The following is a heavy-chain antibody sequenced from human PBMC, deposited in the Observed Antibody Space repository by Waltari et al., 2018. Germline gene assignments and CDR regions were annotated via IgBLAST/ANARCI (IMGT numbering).Heavy chain of an antibody. Sequence: VPPKPGGRGLVKPSETLAPTRAGYGWAFSGYFWSWTRQPPGKGLEWIGEINHSGSTNYNPSLKSRVTISVDTSKNQFSLKLSSVTAADTAVYYCARGGRTKVAFDIWGQGTMVTVSS. V-gene: IGHV4-34*01. CDR1: GWAFSGYF. CDR2: INHSGST. D-gene: IGHD4-17*01. J-gene: IGHJ3*02. CDR3: ARGGRTKVAFDI.